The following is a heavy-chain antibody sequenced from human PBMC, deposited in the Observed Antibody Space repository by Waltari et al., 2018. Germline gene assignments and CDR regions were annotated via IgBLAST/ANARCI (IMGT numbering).Heavy chain of an antibody. J-gene: IGHJ4*02. CDR3: AKCEMYDSGWCAFFRY. D-gene: IGHD6-19*01. Sequence: DVQLSESGGGLAQPGGSLRLPCGASDFTLSNSAMSWVRQAPGKGLEWFSAIVRSGGTHYIDSVKGRFTISRDNAKNTVYLQMNSLRAEDTAVYYCAKCEMYDSGWCAFFRYWGRGTLVTVSS. V-gene: IGHV3-23*01. CDR1: DFTLSNSA. CDR2: IVRSGGT.